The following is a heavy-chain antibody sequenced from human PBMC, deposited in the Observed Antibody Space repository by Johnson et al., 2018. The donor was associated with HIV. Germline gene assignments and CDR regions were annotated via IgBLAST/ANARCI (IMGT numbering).Heavy chain of an antibody. CDR2: MSYDGSNE. CDR1: GFSFSSYD. Sequence: QVQLVESGGGVVPPGRSLRVSCGASGFSFSSYDMHWVRQAPGKGLAWVAVMSYDGSNEYYGAYVKGRFNISRDNSKNTVYLQMNSLRAEDTAVYYCAREVRGPRGGFDIWGQGTMVTVSS. CDR3: AREVRGPRGGFDI. V-gene: IGHV3-30*03. D-gene: IGHD3-10*01. J-gene: IGHJ3*02.